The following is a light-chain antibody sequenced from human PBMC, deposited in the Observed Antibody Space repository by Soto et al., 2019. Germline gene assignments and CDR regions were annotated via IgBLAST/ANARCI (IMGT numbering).Light chain of an antibody. V-gene: IGKV3D-15*01. J-gene: IGKJ1*01. CDR2: GAS. Sequence: IVMTQSPAALSVSPGQRATLSGRASQSVSTNLAWYQQKPGQAPRLLIYGASTRATGIPARFSGSGSGTEFTLTISGLQSDDFAVYYCQQYSNWPPWTFGQGTRVDFK. CDR1: QSVSTN. CDR3: QQYSNWPPWT.